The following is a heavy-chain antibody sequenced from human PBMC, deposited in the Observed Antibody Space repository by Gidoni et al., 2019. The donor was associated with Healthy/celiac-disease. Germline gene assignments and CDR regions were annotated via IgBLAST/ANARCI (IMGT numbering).Heavy chain of an antibody. CDR2: IYYSGST. V-gene: IGHV4-39*01. CDR1: GGSIRRSSYY. Sequence: QLQLQESGPGLVKPSETLSLTCTVSGGSIRRSSYYWGWIRQPPGKGLEWIGSIYYSGSTYYNPSLKSRVTISVDTSKNQFSLKLSSVTAADTAVYYCARRASSGWYSYFQHWGQGTLVTVSS. J-gene: IGHJ1*01. D-gene: IGHD6-19*01. CDR3: ARRASSGWYSYFQH.